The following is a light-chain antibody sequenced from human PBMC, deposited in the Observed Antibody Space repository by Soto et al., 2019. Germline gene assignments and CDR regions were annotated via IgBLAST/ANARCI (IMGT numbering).Light chain of an antibody. CDR2: HAS. V-gene: IGKV1-5*02. Sequence: DIQMTQPPSTLPASLGEGVHLICRASQSISNWLAWYQQKPGTAPKVLIYHASNLQSGVPSRFSGSGSGTEFTLTISSLQPDDFATYYCQQYNSYSFGQGTKVDI. CDR3: QQYNSYS. CDR1: QSISNW. J-gene: IGKJ1*01.